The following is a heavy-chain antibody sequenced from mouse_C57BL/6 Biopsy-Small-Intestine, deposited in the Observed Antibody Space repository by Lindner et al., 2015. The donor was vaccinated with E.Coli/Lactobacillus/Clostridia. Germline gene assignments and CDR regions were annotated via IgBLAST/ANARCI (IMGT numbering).Heavy chain of an antibody. CDR1: GYTFTDYY. J-gene: IGHJ3*01. Sequence: VQLQESGPELVKPGASVKISCKASGYTFTDYYLNWVKERPGQGLEWIGWIYPGNSNTKYNEKFKGKATLTVDTSSSTAYMQLSSLTSEDSAVYFCARGSNGGFAYWGQGTLVTVSA. CDR3: ARGSNGGFAY. V-gene: IGHV1-84*01. D-gene: IGHD1-1*01. CDR2: IYPGNSNT.